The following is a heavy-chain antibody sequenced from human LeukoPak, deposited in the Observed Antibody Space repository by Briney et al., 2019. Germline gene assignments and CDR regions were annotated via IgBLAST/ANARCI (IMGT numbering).Heavy chain of an antibody. J-gene: IGHJ4*02. CDR3: ARHSAGAAAGTFDY. CDR2: IYYSGST. V-gene: IGHV4-59*08. D-gene: IGHD6-13*01. CDR1: GGSISSYY. Sequence: PSETLSLTCTDAGGSISSYYWSWIRQPPGKGLEWIGYIYYSGSTNYNPSLKSRVTISVDTSKNQFSLKLSSVPAADTAVYYCARHSAGAAAGTFDYWGQGTLVTVSS.